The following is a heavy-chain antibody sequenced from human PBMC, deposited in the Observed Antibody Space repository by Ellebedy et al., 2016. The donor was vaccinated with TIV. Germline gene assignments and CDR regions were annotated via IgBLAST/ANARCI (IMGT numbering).Heavy chain of an antibody. D-gene: IGHD5-24*01. V-gene: IGHV4-34*01. CDR2: INHSGGT. CDR3: AREGYTEMGTLNLDY. Sequence: MPGGPLRLSCTLPSGPIGGYYWTWTSQPQGKGLEWLGEINHSGGTNYNPSLKSRVTISVDTSKNQFSLKLRSVTAADTAVYYCAREGYTEMGTLNLDYWGQGTLATVSS. CDR1: SGPIGGYY. J-gene: IGHJ4*02.